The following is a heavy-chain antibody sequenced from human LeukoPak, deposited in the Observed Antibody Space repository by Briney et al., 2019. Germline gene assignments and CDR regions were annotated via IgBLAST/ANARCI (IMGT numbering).Heavy chain of an antibody. Sequence: PGGSLRLSCAASGFTFSSYEMNWVRQAPGKGLEWVSYISSGGSTINYADSVKGRFTISRDNAKNSLYLQMNSLRAEDTAVYYCASGYCSGGSCQNNWFDPWGQGTLVTVSS. CDR1: GFTFSSYE. J-gene: IGHJ5*02. V-gene: IGHV3-48*03. D-gene: IGHD2-15*01. CDR3: ASGYCSGGSCQNNWFDP. CDR2: ISSGGSTI.